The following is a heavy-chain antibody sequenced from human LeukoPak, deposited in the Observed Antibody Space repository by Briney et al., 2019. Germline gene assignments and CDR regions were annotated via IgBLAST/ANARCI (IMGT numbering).Heavy chain of an antibody. CDR3: AKVAAWFGELPYFDY. Sequence: PGGSLRLSCAASGFTFSNYGMSWVRQAPGKGLEWVSAISGSGGSTYFADSVKGRFTISRDNSRNTLYLQMNSLRAEDTAVYYCAKVAAWFGELPYFDYWGQGTLVTVSS. J-gene: IGHJ4*02. CDR2: ISGSGGST. D-gene: IGHD3-10*01. V-gene: IGHV3-23*01. CDR1: GFTFSNYG.